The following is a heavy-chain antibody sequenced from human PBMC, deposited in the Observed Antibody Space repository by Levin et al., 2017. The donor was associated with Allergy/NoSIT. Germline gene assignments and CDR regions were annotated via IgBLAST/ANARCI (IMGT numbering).Heavy chain of an antibody. V-gene: IGHV3-23*01. CDR1: GFTFSSYA. Sequence: GESLKISCAASGFTFSSYAMSWVRQAPGKGLEWVSAISSSGGSTYYADSVKGRFTISRDNSKKTLYLQMNSLRAEDTAVYYCAKYTDMMKPRPYFDYWGQGTLVTVSS. CDR3: AKYTDMMKPRPYFDY. D-gene: IGHD5-18*01. CDR2: ISSSGGST. J-gene: IGHJ4*02.